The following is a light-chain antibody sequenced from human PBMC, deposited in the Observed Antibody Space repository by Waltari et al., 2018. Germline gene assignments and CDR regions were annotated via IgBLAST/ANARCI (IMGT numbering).Light chain of an antibody. Sequence: QSVLPQPPSASGTPGQRVTISCSGSSSNIGSNTVTWCQQLPGTAPKLLIYSNNQRTAGVPDRFSGSKSGASASRAISRLQSEDEADYDCAEWDDSLNGLYVFGTGTKVTVL. J-gene: IGLJ1*01. CDR2: SNN. V-gene: IGLV1-44*01. CDR3: AEWDDSLNGLYV. CDR1: SSNIGSNT.